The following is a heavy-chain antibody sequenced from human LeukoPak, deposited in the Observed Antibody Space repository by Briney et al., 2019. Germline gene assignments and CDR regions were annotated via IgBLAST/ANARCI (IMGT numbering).Heavy chain of an antibody. CDR1: GYTFTSYY. CDR3: ARVAAEVVGVPGAIGFGWLRRDYYYMDV. D-gene: IGHD2-2*02. Sequence: ASVKVSCKASGYTFTSYYMHWVRQAPGEGLEWMGIINPSGGSTSYAQRFQGRVTMTRDMSTSTVYMELSSLRSEDTAVYYCARVAAEVVGVPGAIGFGWLRRDYYYMDVWGKGTTVTVSS. J-gene: IGHJ6*03. V-gene: IGHV1-46*01. CDR2: INPSGGST.